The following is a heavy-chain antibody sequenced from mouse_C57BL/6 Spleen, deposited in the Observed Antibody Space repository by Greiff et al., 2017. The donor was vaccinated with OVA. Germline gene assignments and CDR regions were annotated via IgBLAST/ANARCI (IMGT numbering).Heavy chain of an antibody. CDR3: ARDGDYGSSHWYFDV. Sequence: EVKVVESGGGLVKPGGSLKLSCAASGFTFSSYAMSWVRQTPEKRLEWVATISDGGSYTYYPDNVKGRFTISRDNAKNNLYLQMSHLKSEDTAMYYCARDGDYGSSHWYFDVWGTGTTVTVSS. D-gene: IGHD1-1*01. V-gene: IGHV5-4*01. J-gene: IGHJ1*03. CDR2: ISDGGSYT. CDR1: GFTFSSYA.